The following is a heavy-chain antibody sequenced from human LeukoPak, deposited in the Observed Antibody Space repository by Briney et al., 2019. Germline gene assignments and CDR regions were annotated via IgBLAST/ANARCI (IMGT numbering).Heavy chain of an antibody. Sequence: PSETLSLTCTVSGGSISSYYWSWIRQPPGKGLEWIGYIYYSGSTNYNSSLKSRVTISVDTSKNQFSLKLSSVTAADTAVYYCARHHGSPKQWLFSYYYGMDVWGQGTTVTVSS. CDR2: IYYSGST. CDR3: ARHHGSPKQWLFSYYYGMDV. D-gene: IGHD6-19*01. V-gene: IGHV4-59*08. CDR1: GGSISSYY. J-gene: IGHJ6*02.